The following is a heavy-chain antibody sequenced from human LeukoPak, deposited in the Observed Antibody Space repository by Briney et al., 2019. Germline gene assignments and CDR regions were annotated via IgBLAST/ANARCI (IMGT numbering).Heavy chain of an antibody. CDR2: INPNSGGT. J-gene: IGHJ4*02. D-gene: IGHD3-22*01. CDR3: ARGVATYYYDSSGTLLDY. CDR1: GYTFTGYY. V-gene: IGHV1-2*02. Sequence: ASVKVSCKASGYTFTGYYMHWVRQAPGQELEWMGWINPNSGGTNYAQKSQGRVTMTRDTSISTAYMELSRLRSDDTAVYYCARGVATYYYDSSGTLLDYWGQGTLVTVSS.